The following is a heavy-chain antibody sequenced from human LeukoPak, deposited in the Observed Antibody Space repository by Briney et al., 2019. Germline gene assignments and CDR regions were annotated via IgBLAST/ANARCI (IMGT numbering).Heavy chain of an antibody. CDR3: ARDTYYYGSGTYAWYLDP. J-gene: IGHJ2*01. CDR1: GYTFTGYY. CDR2: ISAYNGNT. Sequence: ASVKVSCKASGYTFTGYYMHWVRQAPGQGLEWMGWISAYNGNTNYAQKLQGRVTMTTDTSTSTAYMELRSLRSDDTAVYYCARDTYYYGSGTYAWYLDPWGRGTLVTVSS. D-gene: IGHD3-10*01. V-gene: IGHV1-18*04.